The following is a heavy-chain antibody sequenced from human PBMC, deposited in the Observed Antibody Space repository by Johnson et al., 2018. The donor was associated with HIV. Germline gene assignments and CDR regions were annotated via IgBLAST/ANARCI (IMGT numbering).Heavy chain of an antibody. CDR1: GFTFSNYW. Sequence: VQLVESGGGLVQPGGSLRLSCTASGFTFSNYWMTWVRQAPGKGLEWVASIKQDGSEKYYVDSVKGRFTISRDNAKNSLYLQMNSLRAEDTAVYYCARWTTGNTRAIYIWGQGTMVTVSS. D-gene: IGHD1-1*01. V-gene: IGHV3-7*01. CDR3: ARWTTGNTRAIYI. CDR2: IKQDGSEK. J-gene: IGHJ3*02.